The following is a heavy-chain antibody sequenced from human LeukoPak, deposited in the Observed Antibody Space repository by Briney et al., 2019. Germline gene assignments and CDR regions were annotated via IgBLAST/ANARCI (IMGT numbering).Heavy chain of an antibody. CDR3: ARSFNYYDSSGPKNYYYGMDV. J-gene: IGHJ6*02. CDR2: ISAYNGNT. CDR1: GYTFASYG. D-gene: IGHD3-22*01. V-gene: IGHV1-18*01. Sequence: ASVKVSCKASGYTFASYGISWVRQAPGQGLEWMGWISAYNGNTNYAQKLQGRVTMTTDTSTSTAYMELRSLRSDDTAVYYCARSFNYYDSSGPKNYYYGMDVWGQGTTVTVSS.